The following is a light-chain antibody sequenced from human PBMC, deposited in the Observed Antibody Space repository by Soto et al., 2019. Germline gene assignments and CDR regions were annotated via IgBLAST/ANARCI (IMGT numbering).Light chain of an antibody. CDR1: SSDVGDYNY. CDR3: CSYAGSYTVV. CDR2: DVS. J-gene: IGLJ2*01. V-gene: IGLV2-11*01. Sequence: QSALTQPRSVSVSPGQSVTISCTGTSSDVGDYNYVSWYQQHPGKAPKLMIHDVSKRPSGVPDRFSGSKSGNTASLTISGLQAEDEADYYCCSYAGSYTVVFGGGTKLTVL.